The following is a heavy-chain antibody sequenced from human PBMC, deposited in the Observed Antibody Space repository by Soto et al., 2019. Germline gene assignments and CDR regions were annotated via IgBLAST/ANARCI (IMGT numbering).Heavy chain of an antibody. Sequence: VGSLRLSCAASGFTFSSYWMSWVRQGPGKGLQWVANINRDGNEKYYVDSLKGRFTISRDNAENSLYLQMNTLRAEDTAVYYCARAPDGSGSYYYFDGWGQGTLVTVSS. V-gene: IGHV3-7*03. CDR3: ARAPDGSGSYYYFDG. CDR2: INRDGNEK. J-gene: IGHJ4*02. D-gene: IGHD3-22*01. CDR1: GFTFSSYW.